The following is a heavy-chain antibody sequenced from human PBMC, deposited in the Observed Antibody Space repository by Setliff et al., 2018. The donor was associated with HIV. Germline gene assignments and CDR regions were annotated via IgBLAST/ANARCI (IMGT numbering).Heavy chain of an antibody. CDR1: GGSISDDKW. V-gene: IGHV4-4*02. CDR2: IYHTGRT. CDR3: TRAPGGGKDYFAY. Sequence: SETLSLTCAVFGGSISDDKWWDWVRQPPGKGLEWIGEIYHTGRTNYDSSLKSRVTMSVDKTKNEFSLKMTSVTAADTAVYYCTRAPGGGKDYFAYWGRGILVTVSS. J-gene: IGHJ4*02. D-gene: IGHD3-16*01.